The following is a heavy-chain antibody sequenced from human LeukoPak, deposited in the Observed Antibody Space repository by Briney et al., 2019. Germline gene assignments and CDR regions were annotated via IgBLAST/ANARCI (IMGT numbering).Heavy chain of an antibody. CDR1: GYSISSGYY. CDR3: ARENWVFDY. V-gene: IGHV4-38-2*02. CDR2: MYHSGST. Sequence: SETLSLTCDVPGYSISSGYYWGWIRQAPGKGLEWIGSMYHSGSTYYNPSLKSRVTISIDTSKNQFSLKLSSVTAADTAVYYCARENWVFDYWGQGTLVTVSS. J-gene: IGHJ4*02. D-gene: IGHD7-27*01.